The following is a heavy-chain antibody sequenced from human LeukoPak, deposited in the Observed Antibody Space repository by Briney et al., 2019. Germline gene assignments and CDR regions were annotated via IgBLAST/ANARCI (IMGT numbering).Heavy chain of an antibody. J-gene: IGHJ5*02. D-gene: IGHD4-17*01. CDR2: TSYDESEK. CDR1: GFTFSGYG. CDR3: AKEGAGLRGNNWFDP. Sequence: GGSLRLSCEASGFTFSGYGMHWVRQAPGKGLEWVATTSYDESEKFYEDSVKGRFAISRDNSKNTLYLQMNSLRAEDTAVYYCAKEGAGLRGNNWFDPWGQGTLVTVSS. V-gene: IGHV3-30*18.